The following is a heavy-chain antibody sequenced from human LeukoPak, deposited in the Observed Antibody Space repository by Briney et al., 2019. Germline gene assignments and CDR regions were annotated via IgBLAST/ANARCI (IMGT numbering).Heavy chain of an antibody. D-gene: IGHD2-21*01. J-gene: IGHJ4*02. V-gene: IGHV1-2*02. CDR1: GYTFTDYY. CDR2: INPNSGGT. CDR3: ARDGVRYCGGDCYSDY. Sequence: ASVKVSGKTSGYTFTDYYIHWVRQAPGQGLEWMGWINPNSGGTNYAQKFQGRVTMTRDTSISTAYMELSRLTSDDTAVYYCARDGVRYCGGDCYSDYWGQGTLVTVSS.